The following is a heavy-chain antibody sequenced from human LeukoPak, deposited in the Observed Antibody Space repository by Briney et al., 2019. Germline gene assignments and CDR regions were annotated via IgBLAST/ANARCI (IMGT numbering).Heavy chain of an antibody. D-gene: IGHD4-17*01. Sequence: GGSLRLSCAASGFTFSSYGMHWVRQAPGKGLEWVAVIWYDGSNKYYADSVKGRFTISRDNSKNTLYLQMNSLRAEDKAVYYCARDYLPTTVTSRFDSWGQGTLVTVSS. J-gene: IGHJ4*02. V-gene: IGHV3-33*01. CDR3: ARDYLPTTVTSRFDS. CDR1: GFTFSSYG. CDR2: IWYDGSNK.